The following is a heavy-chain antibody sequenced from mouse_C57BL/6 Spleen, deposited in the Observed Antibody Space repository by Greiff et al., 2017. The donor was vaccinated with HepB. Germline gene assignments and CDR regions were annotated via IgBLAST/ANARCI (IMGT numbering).Heavy chain of an antibody. J-gene: IGHJ4*01. Sequence: VQLKESGGGLVKPGGSLKLSCAASGFTFSDYGMHWVRQAPEKGLEWVAYISSGSSTIYYADTVKGRFTISRDNAKNTLFLQMTSLRSEDTAMYYCARYDWGAMDDWGQGTSVTVSS. CDR3: ARYDWGAMDD. V-gene: IGHV5-17*01. D-gene: IGHD2-12*01. CDR2: ISSGSSTI. CDR1: GFTFSDYG.